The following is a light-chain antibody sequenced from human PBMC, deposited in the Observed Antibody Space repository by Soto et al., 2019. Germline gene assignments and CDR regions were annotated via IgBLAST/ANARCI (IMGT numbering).Light chain of an antibody. CDR1: QSISSW. CDR3: QQYNSLWT. V-gene: IGKV1-5*03. Sequence: DIQMTQSPSTLSASVGDRVTITCRASQSISSWLAWYQQKPGKAPKLLIYKASILESGVPSRFSGSGSGTEFTLTISSLQPDDFATYYCQQYNSLWTFCQGTKVEIK. J-gene: IGKJ1*01. CDR2: KAS.